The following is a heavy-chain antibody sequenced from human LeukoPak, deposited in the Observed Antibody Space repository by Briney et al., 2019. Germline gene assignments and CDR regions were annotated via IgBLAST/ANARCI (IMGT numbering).Heavy chain of an antibody. CDR1: GYTFIDHY. J-gene: IGHJ4*02. CDR3: ARDRETGSYYGIDY. CDR2: INPKSGGT. D-gene: IGHD1-26*01. V-gene: IGHV1-2*02. Sequence: APVRVSCKASGYTFIDHYMHWVRQAPGQGLEWMGYINPKSGGTNYAQKFQGRVTMTRDTSINTAYKELSSLRSDDTAMYYCARDRETGSYYGIDYWGQGTLVTVSS.